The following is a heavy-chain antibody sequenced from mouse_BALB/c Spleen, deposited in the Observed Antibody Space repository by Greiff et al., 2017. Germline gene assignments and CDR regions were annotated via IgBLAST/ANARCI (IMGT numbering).Heavy chain of an antibody. CDR2: INPSTGYT. CDR1: GYTFTSYW. J-gene: IGHJ3*01. V-gene: IGHV1-7*01. Sequence: VQGVESGAELAKPGASVKMSCKASGYTFTSYWMHWVKQRPGQGLEWIGYINPSTGYTEYNQKFKDKATLTADKSSSTAYMQLSSLTSEDSAVYYCARDNPGFAYWGQGTLVTVAA. D-gene: IGHD1-3*01. CDR3: ARDNPGFAY.